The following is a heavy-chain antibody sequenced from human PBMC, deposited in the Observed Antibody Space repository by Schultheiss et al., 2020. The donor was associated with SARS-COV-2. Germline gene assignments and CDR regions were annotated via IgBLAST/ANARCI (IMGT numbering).Heavy chain of an antibody. CDR3: ASRGTIFGVVTHNWFDP. Sequence: SETLSLTCAVYGGSFSGYYWSWIRQPPGKGLEWIGEINHSGSTNYNPSLKSRVTRSVDTSKNQFSLKLSSVTAADTAVYYCASRGTIFGVVTHNWFDPWGQGTLVTVSS. CDR2: INHSGST. CDR1: GGSFSGYY. V-gene: IGHV4-34*01. J-gene: IGHJ5*02. D-gene: IGHD3-3*01.